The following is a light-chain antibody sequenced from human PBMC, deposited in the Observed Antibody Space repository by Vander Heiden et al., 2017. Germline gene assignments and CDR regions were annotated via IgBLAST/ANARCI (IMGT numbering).Light chain of an antibody. J-gene: IGKJ5*01. Sequence: EIVLTQFPPTLPLSPGETATVSCRASQRIGSYLAWYQQKAGQPPRLLIYDASDRATGTPTRFSGSGSGTDFTLTISSLEPADFAVYYCQQRSTWPLTFGQGTRLEIK. V-gene: IGKV3-11*01. CDR2: DAS. CDR3: QQRSTWPLT. CDR1: QRIGSY.